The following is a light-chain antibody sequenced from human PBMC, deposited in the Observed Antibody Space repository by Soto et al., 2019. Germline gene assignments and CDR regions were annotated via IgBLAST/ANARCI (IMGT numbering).Light chain of an antibody. CDR3: QKYDSAPWT. CDR1: QGIGNP. CDR2: TAS. Sequence: DIQMTQSPSSLSASVGDRVTITCRASQGIGNPLAWYQQKPGRVPKHLMYTASTLLSGVPSRCSGSGSAADFTLTISSLQPEVVATYYCQKYDSAPWTFGQGTKVEIK. J-gene: IGKJ1*01. V-gene: IGKV1-27*01.